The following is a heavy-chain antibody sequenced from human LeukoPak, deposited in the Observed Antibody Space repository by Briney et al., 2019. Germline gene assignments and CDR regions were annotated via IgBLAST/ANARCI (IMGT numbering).Heavy chain of an antibody. CDR1: GGPISSSSHY. V-gene: IGHV4-39*07. J-gene: IGHJ4*02. CDR3: ARVGSGWGDFDY. D-gene: IGHD6-19*01. Sequence: SETLSLTCTVSGGPISSSSHYWGWIRQPPGKGLEWIGRSGSIYYSGSSHYNPSLMSRLTKSVDTSTNQFSLNLSSVTAADTAVYYCARVGSGWGDFDYWGQGTLVTVSS. CDR2: IYYSGSS.